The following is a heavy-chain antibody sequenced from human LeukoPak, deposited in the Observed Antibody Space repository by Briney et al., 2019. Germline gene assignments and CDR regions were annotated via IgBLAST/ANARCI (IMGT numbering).Heavy chain of an antibody. V-gene: IGHV4-4*09. CDR3: AGHDEGSGWYRSYIDL. J-gene: IGHJ2*01. D-gene: IGHD6-19*01. CDR2: ISTSGST. Sequence: SETLSLTCTVSGVSISSYYCSWIRQPPGKGLEWIGYISTSGSTDYSPSLKSRVTISVDRSKNQCSLNLSSVTAADSAVYYCAGHDEGSGWYRSYIDLWGRGTLVIVSS. CDR1: GVSISSYY.